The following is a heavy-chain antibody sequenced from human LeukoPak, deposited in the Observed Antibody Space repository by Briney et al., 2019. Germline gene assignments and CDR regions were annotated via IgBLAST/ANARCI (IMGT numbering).Heavy chain of an antibody. J-gene: IGHJ2*01. D-gene: IGHD4-17*01. CDR1: GGSISSYY. CDR3: ATNTVTATYWYFDL. V-gene: IGHV4-59*01. CDR2: IYYSGST. Sequence: SETLSLTCTVSGGSISSYYWSWIRQPPGKGPEWIGYIYYSGSTNYNPSLKSRVTISVDTSKNQFSLKLSSVTAADTAVYYCATNTVTATYWYFDLWGCGTLVTVSS.